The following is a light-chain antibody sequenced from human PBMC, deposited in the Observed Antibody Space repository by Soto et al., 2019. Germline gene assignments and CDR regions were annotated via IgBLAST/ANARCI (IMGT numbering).Light chain of an antibody. Sequence: QSALTRPASVSGSPGQSITISCTGTSSDVGGYNHVSWYQQHPGKAPKLMIYDVTDRPSGVSNRFSGSKSGNTASLAISGFQAEDVAHYYRNSYTSTNTLVFGRGTKLTVL. CDR1: SSDVGGYNH. CDR3: NSYTSTNTLV. CDR2: DVT. V-gene: IGLV2-14*03. J-gene: IGLJ2*01.